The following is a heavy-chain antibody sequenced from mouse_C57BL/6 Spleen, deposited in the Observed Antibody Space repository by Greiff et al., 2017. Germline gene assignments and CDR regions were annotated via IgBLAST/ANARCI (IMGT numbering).Heavy chain of an antibody. J-gene: IGHJ1*03. Sequence: EVQLVESGGGLVKPGGSLKLSCAASGFTFSDYGMHWVRQAPEKGLEWVAYISSGSSTIYYADTVKGRFTISRDNAKNTLFLQMTSLRSEDTAMYYCARGYYYGSSSWYFDVWGTGTTVTVSS. D-gene: IGHD1-1*01. CDR1: GFTFSDYG. CDR2: ISSGSSTI. CDR3: ARGYYYGSSSWYFDV. V-gene: IGHV5-17*01.